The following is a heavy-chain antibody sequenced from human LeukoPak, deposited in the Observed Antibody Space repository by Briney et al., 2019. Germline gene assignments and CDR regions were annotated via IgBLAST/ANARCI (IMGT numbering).Heavy chain of an antibody. Sequence: SETLSLTCTVSGGSLTSYYWTWIRQSPGKGLEWIGYVYSTGSTNYHPSLKSRVTISLDTSKTQFSLKLHSVTAADTAVYYCARGAYCGSASCYVTDWGQGTLVTVSS. V-gene: IGHV4-59*01. J-gene: IGHJ4*02. CDR2: VYSTGST. CDR3: ARGAYCGSASCYVTD. D-gene: IGHD2-2*01. CDR1: GGSLTSYY.